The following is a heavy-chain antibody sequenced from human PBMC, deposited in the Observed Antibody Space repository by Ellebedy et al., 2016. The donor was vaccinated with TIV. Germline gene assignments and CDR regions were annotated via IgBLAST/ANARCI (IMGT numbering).Heavy chain of an antibody. Sequence: GGSLRLSCAASGFTFSSYSMNWVRQAPGKGLEWVSSISSSSSYIYYADSVKGRFTISRDNAKNSLYLQMNSLRAEDTAVYYCVREIVDFLTGYYGGMDVWGQGTTVTVSS. CDR3: VREIVDFLTGYYGGMDV. V-gene: IGHV3-21*01. J-gene: IGHJ6*02. CDR2: ISSSSSYI. D-gene: IGHD3-9*01. CDR1: GFTFSSYS.